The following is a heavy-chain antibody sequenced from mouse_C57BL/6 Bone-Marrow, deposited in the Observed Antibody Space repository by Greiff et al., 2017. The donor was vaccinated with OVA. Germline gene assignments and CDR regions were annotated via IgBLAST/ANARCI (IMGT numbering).Heavy chain of an antibody. J-gene: IGHJ2*01. CDR2: INPSSGYT. Sequence: QVQLQQSGAELAKPGASVTLSCKASGYTFTSYWMHWVKQRPGQGLEWIGYINPSSGYTTYNQKFKDKATLTADKSSSTAYMQLSSLTSEDSAVNYCARQRNVDYWGQGTTLTVSS. V-gene: IGHV1-7*01. CDR3: ARQRNVDY. CDR1: GYTFTSYW.